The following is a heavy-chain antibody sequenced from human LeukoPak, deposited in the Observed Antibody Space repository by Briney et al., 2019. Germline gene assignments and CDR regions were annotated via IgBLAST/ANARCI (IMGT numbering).Heavy chain of an antibody. CDR3: TRPHLGFSSSWFDP. Sequence: GGSLRLSCAASGFTFSIYAMNWVRQAPGKVLEWVSAISGSGGSTYYADSVKGRFTISRDNSKNTLYLQTNSLRAEDTAVYYCTRPHLGFSSSWFDPWGQGTLVTVSS. V-gene: IGHV3-23*01. CDR1: GFTFSIYA. CDR2: ISGSGGST. D-gene: IGHD3-16*01. J-gene: IGHJ5*02.